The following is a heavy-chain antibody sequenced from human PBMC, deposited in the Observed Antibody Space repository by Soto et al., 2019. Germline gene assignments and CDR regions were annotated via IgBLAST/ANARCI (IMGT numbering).Heavy chain of an antibody. CDR2: IYHSGST. D-gene: IGHD2-15*01. CDR1: SGSISSSNW. Sequence: QVQLQESGPGLVKPSGTLSLTCAVSSGSISSSNWWCWVRQPPGKGLEWIGEIYHSGSTNYNPSLKSRVSISVDKSKNQFSLKLSSVTAADTAVYYCAMAGYCSGGSCKEGWFEPWGQGTLVTVSS. J-gene: IGHJ5*02. V-gene: IGHV4-4*02. CDR3: AMAGYCSGGSCKEGWFEP.